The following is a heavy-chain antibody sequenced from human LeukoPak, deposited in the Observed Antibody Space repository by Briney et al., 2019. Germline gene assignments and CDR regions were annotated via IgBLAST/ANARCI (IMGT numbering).Heavy chain of an antibody. V-gene: IGHV3-30*02. Sequence: GGSLRLSCAASGFTFSSYGMHWVRQAPGKGLEWVAFIRYDGSNKYYADSVKGRFTISRDNSKNTLYLQMDSLRSEDTAVYYCARVSFDDYGDYEGSDYWGQGTLVTVSS. CDR1: GFTFSSYG. D-gene: IGHD4-17*01. CDR3: ARVSFDDYGDYEGSDY. CDR2: IRYDGSNK. J-gene: IGHJ4*02.